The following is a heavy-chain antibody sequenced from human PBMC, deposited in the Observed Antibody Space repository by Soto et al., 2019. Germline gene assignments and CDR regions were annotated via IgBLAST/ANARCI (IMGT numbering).Heavy chain of an antibody. J-gene: IGHJ4*02. CDR1: GYTFTGYH. Sequence: ASVKVSCKASGYTFTGYHMHWVLQAPGQGLEWMGWINPNSGGTNYAQKFQGRVTMTRDTSISTAYMELSRLRSDDTAVYYCARVIAVAGLDYWGQGTLVTVSS. CDR3: ARVIAVAGLDY. V-gene: IGHV1-2*02. CDR2: INPNSGGT. D-gene: IGHD6-19*01.